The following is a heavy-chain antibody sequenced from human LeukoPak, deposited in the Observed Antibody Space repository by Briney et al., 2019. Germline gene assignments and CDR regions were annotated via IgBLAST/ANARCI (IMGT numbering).Heavy chain of an antibody. V-gene: IGHV3-21*01. CDR1: GFNFNKYT. J-gene: IGHJ6*04. Sequence: GGSLRLSCAASGFNFNKYTMNWVRQAPGKGLEWVSSITSSSDYIYYADSVKGRFTISRDNAESSLDLQMNSLRAEDTAVYYCAELGITMIGGVWGKGTTVTISS. CDR2: ITSSSDYI. D-gene: IGHD3-10*02. CDR3: AELGITMIGGV.